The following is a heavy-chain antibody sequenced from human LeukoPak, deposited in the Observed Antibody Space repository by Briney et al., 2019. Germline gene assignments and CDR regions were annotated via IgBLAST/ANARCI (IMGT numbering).Heavy chain of an antibody. V-gene: IGHV1-46*01. J-gene: IGHJ4*02. Sequence: ASVKVSCKASGYTFISYYMHWVRQAPGQGLEWMGIINPSGGSTSYAQNFQGRVTMTRDTSTNTFYMELSSLRSDDTAVYYCATSYYYDSSGYGYWGQGTLVTVSS. CDR1: GYTFISYY. CDR2: INPSGGST. CDR3: ATSYYYDSSGYGY. D-gene: IGHD3-22*01.